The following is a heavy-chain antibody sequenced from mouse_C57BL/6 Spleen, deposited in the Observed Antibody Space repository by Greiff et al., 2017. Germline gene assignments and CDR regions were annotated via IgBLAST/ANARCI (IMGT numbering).Heavy chain of an antibody. CDR1: GYTFTSYC. D-gene: IGHD2-10*02. Sequence: QVQLQQPGAELVKPGASVKLSCTASGYTFTSYCMHWVKQRPGRGLEWIGRIDPNSGGTKYNEKFKSKATLTADKSSSTAYMQLSSLTSEDSAVYDCARSRSYGIDYYAMDYWGQGTSVTVSS. CDR2: IDPNSGGT. J-gene: IGHJ4*01. V-gene: IGHV1-72*01. CDR3: ARSRSYGIDYYAMDY.